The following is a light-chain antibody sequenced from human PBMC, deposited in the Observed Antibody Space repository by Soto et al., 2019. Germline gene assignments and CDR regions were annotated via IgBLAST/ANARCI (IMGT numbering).Light chain of an antibody. CDR1: QSVTSNY. J-gene: IGKJ1*01. Sequence: EVVMTQSPATLSVSPGERATLSCRSSQSVTSNYLAWYQQKPGQAPRLLIYGVSSRATGVPDRFSGSGSGTDFTLTISRLGPEDFAVYYWQQYTDWPLTFGQGTKVEVK. CDR2: GVS. CDR3: QQYTDWPLT. V-gene: IGKV3-20*01.